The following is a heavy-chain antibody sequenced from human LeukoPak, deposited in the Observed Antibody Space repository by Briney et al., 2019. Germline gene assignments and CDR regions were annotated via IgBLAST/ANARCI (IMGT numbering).Heavy chain of an antibody. D-gene: IGHD6-13*01. J-gene: IGHJ4*02. CDR1: GLMFNGYW. CDR2: INPAGNKK. CDR3: ARGTVGAPGFDY. V-gene: IGHV3-74*01. Sequence: GGSLRLSCAASGLMFNGYWMHWFRQVPGKGLVWVSEINPAGNKKNYADSVWGRFTVSRDNAKDTVYLQMDRVSVGDTAVYNCARGTVGAPGFDYWGQGTLVSVSS.